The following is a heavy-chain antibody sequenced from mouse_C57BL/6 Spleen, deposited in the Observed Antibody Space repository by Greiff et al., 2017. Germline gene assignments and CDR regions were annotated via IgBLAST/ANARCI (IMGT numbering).Heavy chain of an antibody. V-gene: IGHV1-69*01. CDR3: ARSGSNYAMDD. D-gene: IGHD3-1*01. CDR2: IDPTDSYT. CDR1: GYTFTSYW. Sequence: QVQLQQPGAELVMPGASVKLSCKASGYTFTSYWMHWVKQRPGQGLEWIGEIDPTDSYTNYNQKFTGKSTLTVDNSSSTASMQLSSLTSEDSAVYYCARSGSNYAMDDWGQGTTVTVSS. J-gene: IGHJ4*01.